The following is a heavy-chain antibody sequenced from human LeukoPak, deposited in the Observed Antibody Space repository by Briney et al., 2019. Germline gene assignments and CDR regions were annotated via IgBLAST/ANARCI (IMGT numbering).Heavy chain of an antibody. CDR1: GFTFSSFS. Sequence: PGGSLRLSCAASGFTFSSFSMNWVRQAPGEGLEWVSSISSTSSYIYYADSVKGRFTISRDKDKNSVYLQMTSLRAEDTAVYYCARESGSRSYYYYMDVWGKGTTVTVSS. J-gene: IGHJ6*03. V-gene: IGHV3-21*01. CDR3: ARESGSRSYYYYMDV. D-gene: IGHD2-2*01. CDR2: ISSTSSYI.